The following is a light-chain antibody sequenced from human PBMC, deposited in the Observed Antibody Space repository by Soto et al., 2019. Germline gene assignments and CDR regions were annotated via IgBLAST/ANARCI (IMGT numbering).Light chain of an antibody. V-gene: IGLV2-14*01. Sequence: QSALTQPASVSGSPGQSITISCTGTSSDVGGYNYVSWYQQHPGKAPKLMIYDVSNRPSGVSNRFSGSKSGNTASLTISGLQAEDVADYYCSSYTSSSTPRVFGSGTKLTVL. J-gene: IGLJ1*01. CDR3: SSYTSSSTPRV. CDR1: SSDVGGYNY. CDR2: DVS.